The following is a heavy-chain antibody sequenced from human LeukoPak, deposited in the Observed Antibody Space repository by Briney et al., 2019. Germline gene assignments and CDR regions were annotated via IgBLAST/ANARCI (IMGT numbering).Heavy chain of an antibody. CDR2: ISYDGSNK. Sequence: PGGSLRLSCAASGFTFGSYAMHWVRQAPGKGLEWVAVISYDGSNKYYVDSVKGRFTISRDNSKNTLYLQMNSLRAEDTAVYYCARDRSLARTVTILDYWGQGTLVTVSS. CDR1: GFTFGSYA. D-gene: IGHD4-17*01. J-gene: IGHJ4*02. CDR3: ARDRSLARTVTILDY. V-gene: IGHV3-30*01.